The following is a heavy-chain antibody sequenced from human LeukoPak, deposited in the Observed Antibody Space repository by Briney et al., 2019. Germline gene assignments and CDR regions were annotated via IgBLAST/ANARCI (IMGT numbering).Heavy chain of an antibody. CDR1: GFTFSSYE. Sequence: GGSLRLSCAASGFTFSSYEMNWVRQAPGKGLEWVSYISSSGSTIYYADSVKGRFTISRDNAKNSLYLPMNSLRADDTAVYYCARVPSSKPHFDYWGQGTLVTVSS. CDR2: ISSSGSTI. J-gene: IGHJ4*02. CDR3: ARVPSSKPHFDY. V-gene: IGHV3-48*03.